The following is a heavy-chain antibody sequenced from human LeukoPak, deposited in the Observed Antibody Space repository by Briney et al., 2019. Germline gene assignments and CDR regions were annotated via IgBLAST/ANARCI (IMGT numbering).Heavy chain of an antibody. CDR2: INPSGGST. CDR3: ARDRTNYDFWSGYYYYYGMDV. D-gene: IGHD3-3*01. Sequence: ASVKVSCKASGYTFTSYYMHWVRQAPGQGLEWMGIINPSGGSTSYAQKFQGRVTMTRDTSTSTVYMELSSLRSVDTAVYYCARDRTNYDFWSGYYYYYGMDVWGQGTTVTVSS. J-gene: IGHJ6*02. CDR1: GYTFTSYY. V-gene: IGHV1-46*01.